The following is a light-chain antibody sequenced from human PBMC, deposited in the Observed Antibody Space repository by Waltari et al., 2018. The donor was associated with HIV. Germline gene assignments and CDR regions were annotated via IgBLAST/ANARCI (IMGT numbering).Light chain of an antibody. V-gene: IGKV3-11*01. CDR3: QQRSNWLWT. J-gene: IGKJ1*01. CDR2: DAS. CDR1: QSVSSF. Sequence: EVVLTQSPVTLSLSPGERATLSCRASQSVSSFLAWYQQKPCQAPRLLIYDASNRATGIPARFSGSGSGTDFTLTISSLEPEDFAVYFCQQRSNWLWTFGQGTKVEIK.